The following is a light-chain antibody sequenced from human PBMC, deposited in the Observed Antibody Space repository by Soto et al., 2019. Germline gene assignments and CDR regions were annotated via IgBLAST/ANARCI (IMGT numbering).Light chain of an antibody. CDR2: EVS. CDR3: SLYTSENTYV. J-gene: IGLJ1*01. V-gene: IGLV2-14*01. Sequence: QSALTQPASVSGSPGQSITISCTGTNNDVGGFNYVSWYQQHPGKAPKLMIYEVSNRPSGVPDRFSGSKSGNTASLTISGLQAADEADYYCSLYTSENTYVFGTGTKLTVL. CDR1: NNDVGGFNY.